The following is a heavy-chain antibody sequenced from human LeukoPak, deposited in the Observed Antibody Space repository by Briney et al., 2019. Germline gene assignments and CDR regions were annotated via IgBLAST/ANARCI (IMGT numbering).Heavy chain of an antibody. CDR2: IYWDEDK. D-gene: IGHD3-9*01. CDR3: ARSPYYDILTGSRGTFDY. V-gene: IGHV2-5*02. Sequence: SGPTLVKPTQTLTLTCTFSGFSFSTSGVGVGWIRQPPGKALEWLAVIYWDEDKRYRQSLKSRLTITKDTSKNQVVLTMTNMDPVDTATYYCARSPYYDILTGSRGTFDYWGRGILVTVSS. CDR1: GFSFSTSGVG. J-gene: IGHJ4*02.